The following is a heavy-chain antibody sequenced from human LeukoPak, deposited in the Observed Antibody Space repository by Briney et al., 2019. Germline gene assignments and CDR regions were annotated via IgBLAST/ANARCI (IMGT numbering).Heavy chain of an antibody. Sequence: GGSLRLSCAASRFTFSSYAMSWVRQAPGKGLEWVSAISGSGGSTYYADSVKGRFTISRDNSKNTLYLQMNSLRVEDTAVYYCAKAPVGFLEWFALDYWGQGTLVTVSS. CDR2: ISGSGGST. J-gene: IGHJ4*02. CDR1: RFTFSSYA. CDR3: AKAPVGFLEWFALDY. V-gene: IGHV3-23*01. D-gene: IGHD3-3*01.